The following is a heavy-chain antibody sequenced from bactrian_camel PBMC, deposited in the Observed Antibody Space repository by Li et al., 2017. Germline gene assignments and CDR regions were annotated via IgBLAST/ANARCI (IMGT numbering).Heavy chain of an antibody. Sequence: QLVESGGALVQPGGSLRLSCTASGLTFATYAGAWFRQAPGKEREGVAAIEMDGTLHYGYSIEGRFAISRDSAANTLYLQMNSLKPEDTAVYYCAADRSHGGSWYGVDFGYWGQGTQVTVS. CDR1: GLTFATYA. D-gene: IGHD6*01. J-gene: IGHJ6*01. CDR3: AADRSHGGSWYGVDFGY. CDR2: IEMDGTL. V-gene: IGHV3S55*01.